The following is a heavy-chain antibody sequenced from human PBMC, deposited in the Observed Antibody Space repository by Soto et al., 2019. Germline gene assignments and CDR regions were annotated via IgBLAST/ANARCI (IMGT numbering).Heavy chain of an antibody. Sequence: SVKVSCKASGGTFSSYAISWVRQVPGQGLEWMGGIIPIFGTANYAQKFQGRVTITADKSTGTAYMELSSLRSEDTAVYYCARGPYSSGWYWFDPWGQGTLVTVSS. D-gene: IGHD6-19*01. V-gene: IGHV1-69*06. J-gene: IGHJ5*02. CDR1: GGTFSSYA. CDR2: IIPIFGTA. CDR3: ARGPYSSGWYWFDP.